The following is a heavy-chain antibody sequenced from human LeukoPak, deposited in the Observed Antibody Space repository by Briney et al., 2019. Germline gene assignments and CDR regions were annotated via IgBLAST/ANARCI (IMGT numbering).Heavy chain of an antibody. D-gene: IGHD4-17*01. CDR3: AKEPTLTGIADY. CDR1: GFTFSSYG. Sequence: PGRSLRLSCAASGFTFSSYGMHWVRQAPGKGLEWVAVISYDGSNKYYADSVKGRFTISRDNSKNTLYLQMSSLRAEDTAVYYCAKEPTLTGIADYWGQGTLVTVSS. CDR2: ISYDGSNK. V-gene: IGHV3-30*18. J-gene: IGHJ4*02.